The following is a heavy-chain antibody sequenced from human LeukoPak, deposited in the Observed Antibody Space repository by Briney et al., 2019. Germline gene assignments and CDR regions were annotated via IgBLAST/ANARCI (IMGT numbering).Heavy chain of an antibody. D-gene: IGHD5-18*01. CDR2: IYSGGST. CDR1: GFIVSSSY. Sequence: PGGSLRLSCAASGFIVSSSYMSWVRQAPGKGLEWASVIYSGGSTYYADSVKGRFTISRDNSKNTLYLQMNSLRAEDTAVYYCARAMRGYSYILEYWGQGTLVTVSS. CDR3: ARAMRGYSYILEY. V-gene: IGHV3-53*01. J-gene: IGHJ4*02.